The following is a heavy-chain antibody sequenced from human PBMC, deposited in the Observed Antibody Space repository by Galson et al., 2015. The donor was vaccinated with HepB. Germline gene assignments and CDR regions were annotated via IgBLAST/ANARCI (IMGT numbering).Heavy chain of an antibody. CDR1: GGSISSGDYY. J-gene: IGHJ5*02. D-gene: IGHD3-3*01. V-gene: IGHV4-30-4*01. CDR2: IYYSGST. CDR3: ARGGPDFGVVRGWFDP. Sequence: VSGGSISSGDYYWSWIRQPPGKGLEWIGYIYYSGSTYYNPSLKSRVTISVDTSKNQFSLKLSSVTAADTAVYYCARGGPDFGVVRGWFDPWGQGTLVTVSS.